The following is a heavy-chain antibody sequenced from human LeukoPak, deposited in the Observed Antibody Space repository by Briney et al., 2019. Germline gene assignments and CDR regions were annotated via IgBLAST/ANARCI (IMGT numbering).Heavy chain of an antibody. D-gene: IGHD5-24*01. Sequence: GGSLRLSCAASGFTFSTYWMGWVRQAPGKGLEWVANIKQDGSEKYYVDSVKGRFTISRDNAKNSLYLQMSSLRVEDMAVYYCARVSGDGYTLYWYFDLWGRGTLVTVSS. CDR1: GFTFSTYW. J-gene: IGHJ2*01. V-gene: IGHV3-7*01. CDR3: ARVSGDGYTLYWYFDL. CDR2: IKQDGSEK.